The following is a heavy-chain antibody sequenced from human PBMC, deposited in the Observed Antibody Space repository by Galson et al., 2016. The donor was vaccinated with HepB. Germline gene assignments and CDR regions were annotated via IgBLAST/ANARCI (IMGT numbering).Heavy chain of an antibody. Sequence: SLRLSCAASGFTVSNNYMQWVRQAPGKGLEWVSLIWSGGTTDYADSVKGRFTISRDNAKDSLYLQMNSLRDEDTAVYYCARAVEDAFDIWGQGTMVTVSS. V-gene: IGHV3-53*01. CDR2: IWSGGTT. CDR1: GFTVSNNY. CDR3: ARAVEDAFDI. D-gene: IGHD2-2*01. J-gene: IGHJ3*02.